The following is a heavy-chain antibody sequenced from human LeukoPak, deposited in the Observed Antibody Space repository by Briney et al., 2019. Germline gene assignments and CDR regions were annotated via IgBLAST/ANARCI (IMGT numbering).Heavy chain of an antibody. Sequence: GGSLRLSCAASGFTFSDAWMSWVRQAPGMGLEWVCRIKSKTDGGTTDYSAPVKGRFTISRDDSKNTLYLQITSLKTEDTAVYYCTADMPASSRAADHWGQGTLVTVSS. J-gene: IGHJ4*02. V-gene: IGHV3-15*01. CDR2: IKSKTDGGTT. D-gene: IGHD2-15*01. CDR3: TADMPASSRAADH. CDR1: GFTFSDAW.